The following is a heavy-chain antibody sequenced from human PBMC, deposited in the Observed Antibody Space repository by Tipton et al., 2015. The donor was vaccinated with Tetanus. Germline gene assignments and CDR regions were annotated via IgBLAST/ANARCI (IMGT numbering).Heavy chain of an antibody. CDR2: TSWNRGST. D-gene: IGHD5-24*01. J-gene: IGHJ1*01. V-gene: IGHV3-9*01. CDR3: AKDRRPEMATLEH. Sequence: SLRLSCVGSGFRFDDYAMHWVRQAPGKGLEWVSGTSWNRGSTNYANSVRGRFTISRDNAKNSLYLEMNSLKTEDTAFYYCAKDRRPEMATLEHWGQGAPVTVAT. CDR1: GFRFDDYA.